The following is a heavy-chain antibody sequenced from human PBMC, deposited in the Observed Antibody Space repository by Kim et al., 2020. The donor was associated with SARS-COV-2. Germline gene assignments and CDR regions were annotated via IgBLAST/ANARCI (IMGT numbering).Heavy chain of an antibody. CDR3: ARAQYGSYYYGMDV. D-gene: IGHD3-10*01. V-gene: IGHV3-30*04. CDR2: ISYDGGSK. Sequence: GGSLRLSCAASGFTFSTYAMHWVRQAPGKGLEWVAVISYDGGSKYYADSVKGRFTISRDNSKNTLYLQMNSLRAEETAVYYCARAQYGSYYYGMDVWGQG. CDR1: GFTFSTYA. J-gene: IGHJ6*02.